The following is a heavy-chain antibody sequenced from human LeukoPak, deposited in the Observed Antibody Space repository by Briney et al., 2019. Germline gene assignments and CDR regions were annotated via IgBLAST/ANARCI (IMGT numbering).Heavy chain of an antibody. D-gene: IGHD3-10*01. V-gene: IGHV4-39*07. J-gene: IGHJ4*02. CDR3: ARDDLVRGGD. CDR1: GGSISSSSYY. CDR2: IYYSGST. Sequence: SETLSLTCTVSGGSISSSSYYWGWIRQPPGKGLEWIGSIYYSGSTYYNPSLKSRVTISVDTSKNQFSLKLSSVTAADTAVYYCARDDLVRGGDWGQGTLVTVSS.